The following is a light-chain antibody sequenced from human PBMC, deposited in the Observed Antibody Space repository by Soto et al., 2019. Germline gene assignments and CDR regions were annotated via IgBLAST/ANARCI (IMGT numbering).Light chain of an antibody. CDR2: DVT. CDR1: SNDVGAYNF. J-gene: IGLJ1*01. V-gene: IGLV2-14*03. Sequence: QSVLTQPASVSGCPGQSTTISCAGTSNDVGAYNFVSWYQQHPGRAPKLILYDVTSRPSNVSIRFSGSKSGNTASLSISGLRPEDEADYFCSSYTRTATRYVFGSGTKVTAL. CDR3: SSYTRTATRYV.